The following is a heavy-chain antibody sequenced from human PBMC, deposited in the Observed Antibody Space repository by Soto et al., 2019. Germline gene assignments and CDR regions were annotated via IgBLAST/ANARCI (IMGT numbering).Heavy chain of an antibody. D-gene: IGHD3-9*01. CDR3: AKDILRDQLDWGMDV. CDR1: GFIFSGYG. Sequence: QVQLVESGGGVVQPGGSLRLSCSCSGFIFSGYGMHWVRQPPGKGLEWVAVISYDGRRKYYEDSVKGRFTVSRDNSQNTVYLEMNSLRVEDSAIYYCAKDILRDQLDWGMDVWGQGTTVAVSS. CDR2: ISYDGRRK. V-gene: IGHV3-30*18. J-gene: IGHJ6*02.